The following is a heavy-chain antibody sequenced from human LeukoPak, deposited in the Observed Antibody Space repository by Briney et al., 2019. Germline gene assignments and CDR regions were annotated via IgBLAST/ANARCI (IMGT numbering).Heavy chain of an antibody. CDR1: GFTVSSNY. D-gene: IGHD3-22*01. CDR2: IYSGGST. Sequence: GGSLRLSCAASGFTVSSNYMSWVRQAPGKGLEWVSVIYSGGSTYYADSVKGRFTISRDNYKNTLYLQMNSLRAEDTAVYYCARDIAYDSSGYYSPHFDYWGQGTLVTVSS. CDR3: ARDIAYDSSGYYSPHFDY. V-gene: IGHV3-53*01. J-gene: IGHJ4*02.